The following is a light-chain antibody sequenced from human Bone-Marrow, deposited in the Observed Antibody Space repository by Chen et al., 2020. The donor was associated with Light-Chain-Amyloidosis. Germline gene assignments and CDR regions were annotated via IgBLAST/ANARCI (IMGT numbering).Light chain of an antibody. CDR3: QSYDSSLSGSHVV. CDR1: SSNIGAGYD. Sequence: QSVLTQPPSVSGAPGQRVTISCTGSSSNIGAGYDVHWYQKLPGTAPKLLIYGNSNRPSGVPDRFSGSKSGTSASLAITGLRAEDEADYYCQSYDSSLSGSHVVFGGGTKLTVL. CDR2: GNS. V-gene: IGLV1-40*01. J-gene: IGLJ2*01.